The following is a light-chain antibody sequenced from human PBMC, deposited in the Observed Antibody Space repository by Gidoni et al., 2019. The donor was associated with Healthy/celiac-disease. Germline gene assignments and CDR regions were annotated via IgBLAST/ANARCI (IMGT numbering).Light chain of an antibody. CDR2: DAS. V-gene: IGKV3-11*01. J-gene: IGKJ2*01. CDR1: QSVSSY. CDR3: QQRSNWPPNT. Sequence: IVLTPSPATLSLSPGERSTLSCRASQSVSSYLAWYQQKPGQAPRLLIYDASNRATGIPARFSGSGSGTDFTLTISSLEPEDFAVYYCQQRSNWPPNTFXQXTKLEIK.